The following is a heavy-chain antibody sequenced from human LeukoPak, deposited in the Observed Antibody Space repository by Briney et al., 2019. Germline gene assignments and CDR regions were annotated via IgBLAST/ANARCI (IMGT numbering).Heavy chain of an antibody. CDR3: ARQASRWLQSVRFDY. D-gene: IGHD5-24*01. Sequence: ASVMVSCKASGGTFSSYAISWVRQAPGQGLEWMGGIIPIFGTANYAQKFQGRVTITADESTSTAYMELSSLRSEDTAVYYCARQASRWLQSVRFDYWGQGTLVTVSS. V-gene: IGHV1-69*13. J-gene: IGHJ4*02. CDR1: GGTFSSYA. CDR2: IIPIFGTA.